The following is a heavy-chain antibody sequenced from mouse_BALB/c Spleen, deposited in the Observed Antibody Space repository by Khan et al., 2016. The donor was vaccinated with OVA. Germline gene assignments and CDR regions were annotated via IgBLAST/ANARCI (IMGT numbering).Heavy chain of an antibody. CDR3: ARVGYNGTMDS. D-gene: IGHD2-14*01. J-gene: IGHJ4*01. CDR1: GYTFRNNG. CDR2: INTYTGDP. Sequence: LVESGPELKKPGETVKISCKASGYTFRNNGMNWVKQTPGKGLKWMGWINTYTGDPTYADDFKGRFAFSLETSADTAYLQINNLKNEDTAKYFCARVGYNGTMDSWGQGTSVTVSS. V-gene: IGHV9-3-1*01.